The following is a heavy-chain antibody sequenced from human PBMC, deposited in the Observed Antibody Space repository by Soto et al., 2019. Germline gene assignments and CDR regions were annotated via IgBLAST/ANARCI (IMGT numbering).Heavy chain of an antibody. J-gene: IGHJ4*02. CDR3: ARRTNLSTLFDF. D-gene: IGHD2-8*01. Sequence: PSETLSLTCTVSGGSISSRSYYWGWIRQPPGKGLEWIGNIYYSGGTYYTPSLKRRVTVSVDTSKNQFSLKLRSVTAADTAVYYCARRTNLSTLFDFWGQGALVAVS. CDR1: GGSISSRSYY. CDR2: IYYSGGT. V-gene: IGHV4-39*01.